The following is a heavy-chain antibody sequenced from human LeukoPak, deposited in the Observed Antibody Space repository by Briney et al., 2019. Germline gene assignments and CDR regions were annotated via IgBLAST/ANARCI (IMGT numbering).Heavy chain of an antibody. D-gene: IGHD5-18*01. J-gene: IGHJ4*02. V-gene: IGHV1-2*02. CDR2: INPNSGGT. CDR3: ARSHHPRHRYSYGYII. Sequence: ASVKVSCKASGYTFTGYYMHWVRQAPGQGLEWMGWINPNSGGTNYAQKFQGRVTMTRDTSISTAYMELSRLRSDDTAAYYCARSHHPRHRYSYGYIIWGQGTLVTVSS. CDR1: GYTFTGYY.